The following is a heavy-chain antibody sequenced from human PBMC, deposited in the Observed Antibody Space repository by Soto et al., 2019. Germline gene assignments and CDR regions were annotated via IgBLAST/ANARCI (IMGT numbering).Heavy chain of an antibody. CDR1: GGSISGSGYY. CDR2: IYYGGGT. J-gene: IGHJ4*02. Sequence: PSETLSLTCTVSGGSISGSGYYWNWIRQHPGKGLEWIGYIYYGGGTYYNPSLRSRVIISVDTSKNQFSLRLSSVTASDTAVYYCAYGSGSPYYFHFWGQGTLVTVSS. CDR3: AYGSGSPYYFHF. V-gene: IGHV4-31*03. D-gene: IGHD3-10*01.